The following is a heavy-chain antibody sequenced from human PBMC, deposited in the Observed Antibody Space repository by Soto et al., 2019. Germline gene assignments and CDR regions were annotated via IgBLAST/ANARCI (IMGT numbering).Heavy chain of an antibody. CDR2: ISFGGNT. CDR3: ARKVLVGPDY. J-gene: IGHJ4*02. D-gene: IGHD1-26*01. CDR1: GGSIRSGDYY. V-gene: IGHV4-61*08. Sequence: SETLSLTCTVSGGSIRSGDYYWSWIRQPPGKGLEWIGYISFGGNTNYNSSLKSRVTISVDTSKNQFSLKLSSVTAADTAVYYCARKVLVGPDYWGQGTLVTVSS.